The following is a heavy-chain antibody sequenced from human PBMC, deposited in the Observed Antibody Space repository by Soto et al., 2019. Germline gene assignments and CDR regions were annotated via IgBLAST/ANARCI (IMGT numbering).Heavy chain of an antibody. CDR2: ISDDGSNQ. V-gene: IGHV3-30*18. Sequence: LRLSCAASGFTFKSFAMHWVRQAPGKGLEWVAFISDDGSNQYFADSVTGRCTISRDNSENTVSLQIDSLRPGDTAVYYCAKDLYSGSYSSYYFHHWGQGILVTVSS. D-gene: IGHD1-26*01. CDR3: AKDLYSGSYSSYYFHH. CDR1: GFTFKSFA. J-gene: IGHJ4*02.